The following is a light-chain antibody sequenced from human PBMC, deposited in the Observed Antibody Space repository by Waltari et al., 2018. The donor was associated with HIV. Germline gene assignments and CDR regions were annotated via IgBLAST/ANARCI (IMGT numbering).Light chain of an antibody. J-gene: IGKJ2*01. CDR1: QSVSNNY. CDR2: DAS. Sequence: EIVLTQSPATLSLSPGERATLSCGASQSVSNNYLAWYQQNPGLAPRLLIYDASTRATGSPDRFSGSGSGTDSTLTISRLEPEDFAVYCCHQSGSSTSYTFGQGTKLEIK. V-gene: IGKV3D-20*01. CDR3: HQSGSSTSYT.